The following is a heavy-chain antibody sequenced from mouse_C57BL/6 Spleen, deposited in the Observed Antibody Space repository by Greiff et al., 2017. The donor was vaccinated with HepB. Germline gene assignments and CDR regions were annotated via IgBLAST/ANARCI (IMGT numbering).Heavy chain of an antibody. CDR3: LDYSKGDAMDY. D-gene: IGHD2-5*01. J-gene: IGHJ4*01. CDR1: GYTFTSYG. CDR2: IYPRSGNT. Sequence: QVQLQQSGAELARPGASVKLSCKASGYTFTSYGMRWVKQSPGQGLEWIGEIYPRSGNTYYNDKFKGKATLTADKSSSTAYMELRSLTSEDSAVYVSLDYSKGDAMDYWGQGTSVTVSS. V-gene: IGHV1-81*01.